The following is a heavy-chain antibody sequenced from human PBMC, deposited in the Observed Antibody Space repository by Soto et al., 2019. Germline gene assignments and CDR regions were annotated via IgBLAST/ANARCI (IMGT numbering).Heavy chain of an antibody. CDR1: GYPFTSYG. V-gene: IGHV1-18*04. Sequence: ASAKVPCKASGYPFTSYGIGRVRQAPGQGLELMGWISAYNGNTTHAQQLQGRVTMTTDTSTSTAYMELRSLRSDDTAVYYCARDGHVYDFWSGYYYYYGMDVWGQGTTVTAP. CDR2: ISAYNGNT. D-gene: IGHD3-3*01. J-gene: IGHJ6*02. CDR3: ARDGHVYDFWSGYYYYYGMDV.